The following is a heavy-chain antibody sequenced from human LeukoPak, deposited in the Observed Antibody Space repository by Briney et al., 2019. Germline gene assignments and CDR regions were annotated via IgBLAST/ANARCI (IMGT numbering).Heavy chain of an antibody. CDR2: IHYGGTT. CDR3: TRDIGDFVSDF. D-gene: IGHD2-21*02. CDR1: GGSISSSSYY. Sequence: KSSETPSLTCTVSGGSISSSSYYWAWIRQPPGKGLEWIGSIHYGGTTHYNPSLQSRVTISADTSKNQFALDLRSVTAADTAVYYCTRDIGDFVSDFWGQGTLVTVSS. V-gene: IGHV4-39*02. J-gene: IGHJ4*02.